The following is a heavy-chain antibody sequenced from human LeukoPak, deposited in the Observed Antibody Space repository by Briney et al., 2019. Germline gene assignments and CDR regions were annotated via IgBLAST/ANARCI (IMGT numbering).Heavy chain of an antibody. V-gene: IGHV4-39*01. Sequence: PSETLSLTCTVSGGSISSGNHFWGWIRQPPGKGLEWIGIIYYSGRTYFNPFLKSRVTISVDTSKNQFSLKLSSVTAADTAVYYCARRAYSSSSFDYWGQGTLVTVSS. CDR2: IYYSGRT. CDR1: GGSISSGNHF. CDR3: ARRAYSSSSFDY. J-gene: IGHJ4*02. D-gene: IGHD6-6*01.